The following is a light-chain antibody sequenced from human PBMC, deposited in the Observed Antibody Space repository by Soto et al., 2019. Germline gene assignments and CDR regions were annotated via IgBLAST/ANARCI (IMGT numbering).Light chain of an antibody. J-gene: IGLJ3*02. V-gene: IGLV2-14*01. CDR2: EVS. CDR3: SSYTSSSTPLWV. Sequence: QSALTQPASVSGSPGQSITISCTGTSSDVGGYNYVSWYQQDPGKAPKLMIYEVSNRPSGVSNRFSGSKSGNTASLTISGLQAEDEADYYCSSYTSSSTPLWVFGGGTKLTVL. CDR1: SSDVGGYNY.